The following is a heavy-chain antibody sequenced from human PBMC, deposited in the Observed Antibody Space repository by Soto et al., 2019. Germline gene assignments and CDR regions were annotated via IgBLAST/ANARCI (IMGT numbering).Heavy chain of an antibody. CDR1: GFTFSNYA. J-gene: IGHJ4*02. CDR2: ISATGGNT. Sequence: EVQLLESGGGLVQPGGSLRLSCAASGFTFSNYAMNWVRQAPGKGLEWVSSISATGGNTFYADSVKGRFTISRDNSKNTLLLQMNSLRAEDTAIYCCAKRACLYGSSSCPGEPHFDYWGQGTLVTVSS. D-gene: IGHD6-13*01. V-gene: IGHV3-23*01. CDR3: AKRACLYGSSSCPGEPHFDY.